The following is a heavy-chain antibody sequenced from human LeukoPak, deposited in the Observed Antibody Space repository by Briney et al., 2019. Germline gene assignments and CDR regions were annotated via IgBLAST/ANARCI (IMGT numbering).Heavy chain of an antibody. CDR3: ARGGIAVAGFDY. CDR1: GFTFSSYS. Sequence: GGSLRLSCAASGFTFSSYSMNWVRQAPGKGLEWVSSISSSSYIYYADSVKGRFTISRDNAKNSLYLQMNSLRAEDTAVYYCARGGIAVAGFDYWGQGTLVTVSS. D-gene: IGHD6-19*01. V-gene: IGHV3-21*01. CDR2: ISSSSYI. J-gene: IGHJ4*02.